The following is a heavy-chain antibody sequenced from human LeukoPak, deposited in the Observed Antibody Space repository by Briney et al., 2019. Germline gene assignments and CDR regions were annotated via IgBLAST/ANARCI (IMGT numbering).Heavy chain of an antibody. CDR1: GFTVSSNY. J-gene: IGHJ6*03. V-gene: IGHV3-66*02. Sequence: GGSLRLSCAASGFTVSSNYMSWVRQAPGEGLEWGSVIYSGGSTYYADSVKGRFTISRDNSKNTLYLQMNSLRAEDTAVYYCAREAPNYYYMDVWGKGTTVTVSS. D-gene: IGHD6-6*01. CDR3: AREAPNYYYMDV. CDR2: IYSGGST.